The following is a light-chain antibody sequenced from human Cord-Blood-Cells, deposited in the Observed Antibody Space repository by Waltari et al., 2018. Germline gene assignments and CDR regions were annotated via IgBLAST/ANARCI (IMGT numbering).Light chain of an antibody. V-gene: IGKV1-39*01. J-gene: IGKJ4*01. Sequence: DIQMTHSPSSLSASVADRVTITSRASQSISSYLNWYQQKPGKAPKLLIYAASSLQSGVPSRFSGSGSGTDFTLTISSLQPEDFATYYCQQSYSTPLTFGGGTKVEIK. CDR3: QQSYSTPLT. CDR1: QSISSY. CDR2: AAS.